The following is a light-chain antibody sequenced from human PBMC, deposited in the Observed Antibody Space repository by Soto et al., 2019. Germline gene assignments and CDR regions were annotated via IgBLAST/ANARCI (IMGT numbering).Light chain of an antibody. CDR3: SSYIDSTVV. V-gene: IGLV2-14*01. CDR2: DVS. Sequence: QSALTQPASVSGSPGQSITISCTGTGSDVRGYFYVSLYQQHPGKAPKLMIYDVSYRPSGVSDRFSGSKSGDTASLTISGLQADDEADYYCSSYIDSTVVFGGGTKVTVL. CDR1: GSDVRGYFY. J-gene: IGLJ3*02.